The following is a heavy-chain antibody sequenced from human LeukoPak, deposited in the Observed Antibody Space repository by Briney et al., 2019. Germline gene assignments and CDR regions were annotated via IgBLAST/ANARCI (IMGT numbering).Heavy chain of an antibody. CDR2: INHSGST. CDR3: ARKRGYDSSGYYSNFDY. Sequence: SETLSLTCTVSGGSISRYYWSWIRQPPGKGLEWIGEINHSGSTNYNPSLKSRVTISVDTSKNQFSLKLSSVTAADTAVYYCARKRGYDSSGYYSNFDYWGQGTLVTVSS. CDR1: GGSISRYY. D-gene: IGHD3-22*01. J-gene: IGHJ4*02. V-gene: IGHV4-34*01.